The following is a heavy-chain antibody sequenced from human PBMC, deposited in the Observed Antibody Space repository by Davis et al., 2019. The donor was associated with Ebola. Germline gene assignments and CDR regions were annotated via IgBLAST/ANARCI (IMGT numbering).Heavy chain of an antibody. J-gene: IGHJ3*02. CDR3: ARIRLGYGSASLDI. Sequence: SGPTLVKPTETLTLTCTVSGFSLSNARMGVSWIRQPPGKALEWLARIDWDDDKYYSTSLKTRLTISKDTSKNQVVLTMTNMDPVDTATYYCARIRLGYGSASLDIWGQGTMVTVSS. D-gene: IGHD3-10*01. CDR1: GFSLSNARMG. V-gene: IGHV2-70*11. CDR2: IDWDDDK.